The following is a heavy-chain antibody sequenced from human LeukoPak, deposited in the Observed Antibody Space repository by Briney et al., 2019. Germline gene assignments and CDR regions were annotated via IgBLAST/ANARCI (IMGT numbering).Heavy chain of an antibody. V-gene: IGHV1-18*01. Sequence: ASVKVSCKASGYTFTSYGISWVRQAPGRGPEWMGWISAYNGNTNYAQKLQGRVTMTTDTSTSTAYMELRSLRSDDTAVYYCARVGEAAAGNVYYFDYWGQGTLVTVSS. D-gene: IGHD6-13*01. CDR3: ARVGEAAAGNVYYFDY. J-gene: IGHJ4*02. CDR2: ISAYNGNT. CDR1: GYTFTSYG.